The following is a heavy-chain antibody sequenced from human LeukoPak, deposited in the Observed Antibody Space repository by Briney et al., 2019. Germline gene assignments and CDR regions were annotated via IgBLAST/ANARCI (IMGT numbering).Heavy chain of an antibody. V-gene: IGHV1-2*02. D-gene: IGHD3-10*01. J-gene: IGHJ6*03. CDR2: INPDSGGT. Sequence: RRASVKVSCKASGYTFTGYHMHGVRQAPGQGLEWMGWINPDSGGTDYAQKFPGRVTMTRDTSISTAYMELSRLRSDDTAMYYCARTFYYGSGRARYMDVWGKGTTVTVSS. CDR1: GYTFTGYH. CDR3: ARTFYYGSGRARYMDV.